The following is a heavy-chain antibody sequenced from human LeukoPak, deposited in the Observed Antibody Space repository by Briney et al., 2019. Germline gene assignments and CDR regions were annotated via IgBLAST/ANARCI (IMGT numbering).Heavy chain of an antibody. CDR2: ISAYNGNT. D-gene: IGHD5-24*01. J-gene: IGHJ4*02. Sequence: VASVKVSCKASGYTFTTYGISWVRQAPGQGLEWMGWISAYNGNTNYAQKLQGRVTMTTDTSTSTAYMELRSLRSDDTAVYYCARASNPWLQLSWGQGTLVTVSS. CDR1: GYTFTTYG. CDR3: ARASNPWLQLS. V-gene: IGHV1-18*01.